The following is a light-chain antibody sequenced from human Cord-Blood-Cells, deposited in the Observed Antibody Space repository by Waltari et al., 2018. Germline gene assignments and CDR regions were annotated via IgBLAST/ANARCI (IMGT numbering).Light chain of an antibody. Sequence: QSALTPPASVSGSPGQSITISCTGTSSDVGGYNYVSWYQQHPGKPPQLMIYDVSNRPSGVSNRFSGSKSGNTASLTISGLQAEDEADYYCSSYTSSSTWVFGGGTKLTVL. CDR3: SSYTSSSTWV. CDR1: SSDVGGYNY. J-gene: IGLJ3*02. V-gene: IGLV2-14*03. CDR2: DVS.